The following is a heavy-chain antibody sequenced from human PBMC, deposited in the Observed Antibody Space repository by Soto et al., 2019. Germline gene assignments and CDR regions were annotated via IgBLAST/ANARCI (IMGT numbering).Heavy chain of an antibody. CDR3: ARGGPAYYYGSGSSDY. CDR1: GYTFTSYY. J-gene: IGHJ4*02. D-gene: IGHD3-10*01. CDR2: INPSGGST. Sequence: GASVKVSCKASGYTFTSYYMHWVRQAPGQGLEWMGIINPSGGSTSYAQKFQGRVTMTRDTSTSTVYMELSSLRSEDTAVYYCARGGPAYYYGSGSSDYWGQGTLVTVSS. V-gene: IGHV1-46*01.